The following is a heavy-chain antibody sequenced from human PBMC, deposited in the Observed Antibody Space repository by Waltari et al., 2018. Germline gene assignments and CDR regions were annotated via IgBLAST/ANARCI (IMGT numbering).Heavy chain of an antibody. V-gene: IGHV3-74*01. D-gene: IGHD5-18*01. CDR3: ARKGGRGYTYGPFYFDY. CDR1: GFTFSDSW. J-gene: IGHJ4*02. Sequence: EVQLVEAGGDLVQPGGSLRPSCAASGFTFSDSWMHWVRQAPGQGLVWVSRINGDGYGITYSDSVQGRFTISRDNTKNTLYLQLNSLRAEDTAVYYCARKGGRGYTYGPFYFDYWGRGTLVTVSS. CDR2: INGDGYGI.